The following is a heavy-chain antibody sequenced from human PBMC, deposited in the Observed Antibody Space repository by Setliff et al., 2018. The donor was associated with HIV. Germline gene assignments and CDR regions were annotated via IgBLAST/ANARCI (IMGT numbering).Heavy chain of an antibody. D-gene: IGHD6-6*01. V-gene: IGHV4-31*03. CDR2: IFHSGDT. Sequence: SETLSLTCSVSGVSVGSGDYYWHWIRQHPEKALEWRGYIFHSGDTYYNPSLKSRISMSVDTSKNQFSLELTSLTAADTAVYYCATRPRIAARPFDYWGQGMLVTVSS. CDR3: ATRPRIAARPFDY. CDR1: GVSVGSGDYY. J-gene: IGHJ4*02.